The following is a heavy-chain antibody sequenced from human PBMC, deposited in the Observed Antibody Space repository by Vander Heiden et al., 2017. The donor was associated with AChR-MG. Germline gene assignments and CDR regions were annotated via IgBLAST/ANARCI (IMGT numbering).Heavy chain of an antibody. CDR2: IYWDDDK. J-gene: IGHJ6*02. CDR3: ARLPVFGGMDV. CDR1: GFSPSTSRVG. D-gene: IGHD2-21*01. V-gene: IGHV2-5*02. Sequence: QITLKESGPTLVKPTQTLTLTCTFSGFSPSTSRVGVGWIRQPPGKALEWLALIYWDDDKRYSPSLKSRLTITKDTSKNQVVLTMTNMDPVDTATYYCARLPVFGGMDVWGQGTTVTVSS.